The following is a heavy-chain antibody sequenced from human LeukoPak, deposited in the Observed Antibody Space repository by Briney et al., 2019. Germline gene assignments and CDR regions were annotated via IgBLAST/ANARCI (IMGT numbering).Heavy chain of an antibody. V-gene: IGHV3-53*01. CDR1: GFTVSSNY. Sequence: GGSLRLSCAASGFTVSSNYMSWVRQAPGKGLEWVSVIYSGGSTYYADSVKGRFTISRDNSKNTLYLQMNSLRAEDTAVYYCARDREDIVVVPAASYYYYYYMDVWGKGTTVTVSS. CDR2: IYSGGST. CDR3: ARDREDIVVVPAASYYYYYYMDV. D-gene: IGHD2-2*01. J-gene: IGHJ6*03.